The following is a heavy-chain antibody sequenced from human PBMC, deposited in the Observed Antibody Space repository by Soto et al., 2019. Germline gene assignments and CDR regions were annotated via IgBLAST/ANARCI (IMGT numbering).Heavy chain of an antibody. CDR1: GGSFSGYY. CDR3: ARGGPYCSSTSCPRDY. V-gene: IGHV4-34*01. D-gene: IGHD2-2*01. J-gene: IGHJ4*02. Sequence: QVQLQQWGAGLLKPSETLSLTCAVYGGSFSGYYWSWIRQPPGKGLEWIGEINHSGSTNYNPSLKSRVTISGDTSKNQFSLKLSSVTAADTAVYYCARGGPYCSSTSCPRDYWGQGTLVTVSS. CDR2: INHSGST.